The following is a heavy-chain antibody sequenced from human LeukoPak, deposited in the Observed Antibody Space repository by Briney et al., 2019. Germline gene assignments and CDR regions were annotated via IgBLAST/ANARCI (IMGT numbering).Heavy chain of an antibody. D-gene: IGHD6-13*01. CDR3: ARDLVAAAGNEGFDY. CDR1: GFTFSSYS. J-gene: IGHJ4*02. V-gene: IGHV3-21*01. Sequence: GGPLRLSCAASGFTFSSYSMNWVRQAPGKGLEWVSSISSSSSYIYYADSVKGRFTISRDNAKSSLYLQMNSLRAEDTAVYYCARDLVAAAGNEGFDYWGQGTLVTVSS. CDR2: ISSSSSYI.